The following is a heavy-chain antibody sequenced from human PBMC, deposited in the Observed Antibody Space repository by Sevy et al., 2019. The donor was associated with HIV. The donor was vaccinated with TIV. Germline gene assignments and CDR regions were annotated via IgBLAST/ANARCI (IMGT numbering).Heavy chain of an antibody. CDR1: GMTFSTYN. CDR2: ISGSGGST. V-gene: IGHV3-23*01. CDR3: AKGGNPSYYYYMDV. J-gene: IGHJ6*03. Sequence: GGSLRLSCAVSGMTFSTYNMNWVRQAPGKGLEWVSAISGSGGSTYYADSVKGRFTISRDNSKNTLYLQMNSLRAEDTAVYYCAKGGNPSYYYYMDVWGKGTTVTVSS.